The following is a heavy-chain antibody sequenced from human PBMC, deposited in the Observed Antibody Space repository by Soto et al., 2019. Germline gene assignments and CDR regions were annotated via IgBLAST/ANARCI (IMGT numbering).Heavy chain of an antibody. J-gene: IGHJ4*02. CDR3: AKGGGYCSSTSCARRYYFDY. Sequence: GGSLRLSCAASGFTFSSYAMSWVRQAPGKGLEWVSAISGSGGSTYYADSVKGRFTISRDNSKNTLYLQMNSLRAEDTAVYYCAKGGGYCSSTSCARRYYFDYWGQGTLVTVSS. D-gene: IGHD2-2*01. V-gene: IGHV3-23*01. CDR2: ISGSGGST. CDR1: GFTFSSYA.